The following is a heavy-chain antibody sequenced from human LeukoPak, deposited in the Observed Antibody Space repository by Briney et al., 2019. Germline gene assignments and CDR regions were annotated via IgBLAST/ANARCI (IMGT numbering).Heavy chain of an antibody. CDR1: GGSFSGYY. J-gene: IGHJ6*03. D-gene: IGHD5-18*01. CDR2: INHSGST. CDR3: ARGCVDTAMVRYYYYYYMDV. V-gene: IGHV4-34*01. Sequence: SETLSLTCAVYGGSFSGYYWSWIRQPPGKGLEWVGEINHSGSTNYNPSLKSRVTISVNTSKNQLSLKLSPVTAPHTAVYYCARGCVDTAMVRYYYYYYMDVWGKGTTVTVSS.